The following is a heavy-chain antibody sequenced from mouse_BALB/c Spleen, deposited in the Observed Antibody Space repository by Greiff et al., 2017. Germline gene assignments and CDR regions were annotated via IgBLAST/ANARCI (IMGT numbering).Heavy chain of an antibody. D-gene: IGHD2-4*01. J-gene: IGHJ2*01. V-gene: IGHV5-6-4*01. CDR3: TRAMITPVFDY. CDR2: ISSGGSYT. CDR1: GFTFSSYT. Sequence: DVKLVESGGGLVKPGGSLKLSCAASGFTFSSYTMSWVRQTPEKRLEWVATISSGGSYTYYPDSVKGRFTISRDNAKNTLYLQMSSLKSEDTAMYYCTRAMITPVFDYWGQGTTLTVSS.